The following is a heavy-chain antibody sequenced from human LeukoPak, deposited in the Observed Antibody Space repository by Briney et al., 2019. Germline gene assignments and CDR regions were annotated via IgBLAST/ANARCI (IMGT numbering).Heavy chain of an antibody. CDR2: IYYSGST. V-gene: IGHV4-61*01. Sequence: PAETLSLTCTVSGGSFSSGSYYWGWLRQPPGTGLEGVRYIYYSGSTNYNPSLKCRVTISVDTSKNLFSLKLSSVTAADTAVYYCARAEEWLTEGGWLKAWGEGTLVTVSS. D-gene: IGHD6-19*01. CDR3: ARAEEWLTEGGWLKA. CDR1: GGSFSSGSYY. J-gene: IGHJ5*02.